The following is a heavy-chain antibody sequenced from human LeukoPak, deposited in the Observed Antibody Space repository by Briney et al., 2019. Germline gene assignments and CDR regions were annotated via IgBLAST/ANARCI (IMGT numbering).Heavy chain of an antibody. D-gene: IGHD3-22*01. CDR1: GFTFGNYW. J-gene: IGHJ4*02. CDR3: ARLRVSETYYYDY. V-gene: IGHV3-74*01. Sequence: PGESLRLSCAASGFTFGNYWMHWVRQAPGKGLVWVSRISPDGTNTIYADSVTGRFTMSRDNAKSTLYLHMNTLRDEDTAVYYCARLRVSETYYYDYWGQGILVTVSS. CDR2: ISPDGTNT.